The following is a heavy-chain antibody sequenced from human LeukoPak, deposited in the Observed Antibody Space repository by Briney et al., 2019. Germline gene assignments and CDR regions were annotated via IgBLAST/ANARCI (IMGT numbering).Heavy chain of an antibody. D-gene: IGHD2-15*01. CDR2: IYSGGST. CDR3: ARYCNGGNCYFDS. CDR1: GLTVSSNY. J-gene: IGHJ4*02. Sequence: PGGSLRLSCAASGLTVSSNYMSWVRQAPGRGLEWVSVIYSGGSTYYADSVKGRFTISRDHSNNTLYLQMNSLRAEDTALYYCARYCNGGNCYFDSWGQRTLVTVSS. V-gene: IGHV3-53*01.